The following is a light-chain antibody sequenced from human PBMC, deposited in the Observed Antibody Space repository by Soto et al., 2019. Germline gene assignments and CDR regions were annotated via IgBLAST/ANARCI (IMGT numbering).Light chain of an antibody. CDR3: SSYTSTSL. J-gene: IGLJ2*01. CDR1: SSDVGGYNY. CDR2: DVS. Sequence: QSALTQPASVSGSPGQSITISCTGTSSDVGGYNYISWYQQHPGKAPKLMIYDVSYRPSGVSNRFSGSKSGNTASLTISGLQAEDEADYYCSSYTSTSLFGGGTQLTVL. V-gene: IGLV2-14*03.